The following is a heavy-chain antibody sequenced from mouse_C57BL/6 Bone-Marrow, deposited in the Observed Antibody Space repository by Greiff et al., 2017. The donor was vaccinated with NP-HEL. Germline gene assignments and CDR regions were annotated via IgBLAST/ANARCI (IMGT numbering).Heavy chain of an antibody. CDR3: ARYYYGSFFDY. CDR2: IDPSDSYT. J-gene: IGHJ2*01. V-gene: IGHV1-69*01. Sequence: LQESGAELVMPGASVKLSCKASGYTFTSYWMHWVKQRPGQGLEWIGEIDPSDSYTNYNQKFKGKSTLTVDKSSSTAYMQLSSLTSEDSAVYYCARYYYGSFFDYWGQGTTLTVSS. D-gene: IGHD1-1*01. CDR1: GYTFTSYW.